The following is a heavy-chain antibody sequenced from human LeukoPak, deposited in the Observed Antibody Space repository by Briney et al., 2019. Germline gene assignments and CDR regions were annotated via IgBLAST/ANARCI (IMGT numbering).Heavy chain of an antibody. Sequence: PGGSLRLSCAASGFTFSSYSMNWVRQAPGKGLEWVSSISGSSSYIYYADSVKGRFTISRDNAKNSLYVQMNSLRAEDTAVYYCAKDTDYGDFPDAFDIWGQGTMVTVSS. CDR2: ISGSSSYI. CDR3: AKDTDYGDFPDAFDI. J-gene: IGHJ3*02. CDR1: GFTFSSYS. V-gene: IGHV3-21*04. D-gene: IGHD4-17*01.